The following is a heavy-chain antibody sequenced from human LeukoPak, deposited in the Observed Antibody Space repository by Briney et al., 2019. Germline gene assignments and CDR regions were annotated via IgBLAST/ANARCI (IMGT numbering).Heavy chain of an antibody. CDR3: ARARRSYGHGP. CDR1: VGSISSYY. CDR2: IYYSGST. D-gene: IGHD5-18*01. V-gene: IGHV4-59*01. J-gene: IGHJ5*02. Sequence: SETLSLTCTVSVGSISSYYWSWIRQPPGKGLEWIGYIYYSGSTNYNPSLKSRVNISVDTSKNQFSLELSSVTAADTAVYYCARARRSYGHGPWGQGTLVTVSS.